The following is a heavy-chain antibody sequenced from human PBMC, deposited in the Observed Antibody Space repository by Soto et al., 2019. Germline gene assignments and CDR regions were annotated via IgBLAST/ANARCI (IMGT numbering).Heavy chain of an antibody. D-gene: IGHD3-22*01. CDR2: ISGSGGST. J-gene: IGHJ4*02. Sequence: EVQLLESGGGLVQPGGSLRLSCAASGFTFSTYAMSWVRQAPGKGLEYVSSISGSGGSTYYADSVKGRFTISRDNSKPTLYLQMGSLRAEDTAVYYCAKGYGFYDSSAFDSWGQGTLVTVSS. CDR3: AKGYGFYDSSAFDS. V-gene: IGHV3-23*01. CDR1: GFTFSTYA.